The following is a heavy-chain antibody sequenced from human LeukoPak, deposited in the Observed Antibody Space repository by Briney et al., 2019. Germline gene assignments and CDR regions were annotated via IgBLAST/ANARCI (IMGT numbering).Heavy chain of an antibody. CDR3: ARVASYDSSGPLLDY. V-gene: IGHV4-39*02. CDR1: GGSISSSPYY. CDR2: IYYTGNT. Sequence: PSETLSLTCTVSGGSISSSPYYWGWIRQPPGKGLGWIGSIYYTGNTYYNPSLKSRVTISVDMSKNQFSLKLSSVTAADTAVYYCARVASYDSSGPLLDYWGQGTLVTVSS. J-gene: IGHJ4*02. D-gene: IGHD3-22*01.